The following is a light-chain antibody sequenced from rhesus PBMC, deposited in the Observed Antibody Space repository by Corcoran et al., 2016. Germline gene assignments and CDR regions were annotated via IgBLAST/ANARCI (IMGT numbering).Light chain of an antibody. Sequence: DIQMTQSPSSLSASVGDRVTVTCRASQGINKELTWYQQKPGKAPTLLIFAASSLETGVSSRFRGSGFVTDFTLTINSLQPEDVATYDCLQDYSPPWTFGQGTKVEIK. CDR3: LQDYSPPWT. J-gene: IGKJ1*01. V-gene: IGKV1-94*01. CDR2: AAS. CDR1: QGINKE.